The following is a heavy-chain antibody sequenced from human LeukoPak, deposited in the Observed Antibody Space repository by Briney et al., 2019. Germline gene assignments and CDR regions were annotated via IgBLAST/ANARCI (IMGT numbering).Heavy chain of an antibody. V-gene: IGHV4-39*07. CDR1: GGSISSSSYY. CDR3: ARGPWDYDSSGYRSQNWFDP. J-gene: IGHJ5*02. CDR2: IYYGGST. Sequence: KPSETLSLTCTVSGGSISSSSYYWGWIRQPPGKGLEWIGSIYYGGSTYYNPSLKSRVTISVGTSKNQFSLKLSSVTAADTAVYYCARGPWDYDSSGYRSQNWFDPWGQGTLVTVSS. D-gene: IGHD3-22*01.